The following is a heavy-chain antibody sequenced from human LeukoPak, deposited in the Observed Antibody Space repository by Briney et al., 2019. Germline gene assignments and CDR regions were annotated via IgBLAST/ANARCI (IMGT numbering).Heavy chain of an antibody. Sequence: PSETLSLTCSVSGDSIIGYYWGWIRQPPGKGLEWIGNIYYTGNTYYNSSLKSRVTISVDTSKNQFSLRLSSVTAADTAVYYCARLRKQWLVPNWFDPWGQGTLVTVSS. J-gene: IGHJ5*02. CDR1: GDSIIGYY. CDR2: IYYTGNT. D-gene: IGHD6-19*01. CDR3: ARLRKQWLVPNWFDP. V-gene: IGHV4-39*07.